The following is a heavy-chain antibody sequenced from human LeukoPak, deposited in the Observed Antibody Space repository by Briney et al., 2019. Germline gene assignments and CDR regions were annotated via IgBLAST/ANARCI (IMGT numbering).Heavy chain of an antibody. CDR2: ISAYNGNT. Sequence: ASVKVSCKASGYTFTSYGISWVRQAPGQGLEWMGWISAYNGNTNYAQKLQGRVTMTTDTSTSTAYMELRSLRSDDTAVYYCARVYYDSSGYKNWFDPWGQGTLVTVSS. D-gene: IGHD3-22*01. V-gene: IGHV1-18*01. CDR1: GYTFTSYG. J-gene: IGHJ5*02. CDR3: ARVYYDSSGYKNWFDP.